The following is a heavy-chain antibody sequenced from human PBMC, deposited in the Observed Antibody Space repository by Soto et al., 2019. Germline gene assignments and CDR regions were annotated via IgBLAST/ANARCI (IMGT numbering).Heavy chain of an antibody. CDR2: IYYDGST. V-gene: IGHV4-59*01. D-gene: IGHD3-10*01. Sequence: QVQLQESGPGLVKPSETLSLTCTVSGGSISTYFLGWVRQPPGKGLEWLGYIYYDGSTKSNPSLKSRVNKSVDTSKNQFSLQLSSVTAADTAVYYWARDSGTDHYYYMDVWGKGITVTVSS. J-gene: IGHJ6*03. CDR1: GGSISTYF. CDR3: ARDSGTDHYYYMDV.